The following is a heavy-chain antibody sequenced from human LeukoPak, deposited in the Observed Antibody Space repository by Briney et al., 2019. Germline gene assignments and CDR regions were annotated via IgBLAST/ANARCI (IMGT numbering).Heavy chain of an antibody. CDR3: ARGNHYDSGLFDY. J-gene: IGHJ4*02. CDR1: GGSISSSSYY. Sequence: PSETLSLTCTVSGGSISSSSYYWGWIRQPPGKGLEWIGSIYYSGSTYYNPSLKSRVTISVDTSKNQFSLRLSYVTAADTAVYYCARGNHYDSGLFDYWGQGTLVTVSS. D-gene: IGHD3-22*01. CDR2: IYYSGST. V-gene: IGHV4-39*07.